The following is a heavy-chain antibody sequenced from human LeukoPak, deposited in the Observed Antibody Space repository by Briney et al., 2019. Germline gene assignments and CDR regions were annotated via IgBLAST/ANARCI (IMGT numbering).Heavy chain of an antibody. CDR1: GFTFSSYA. CDR3: AKVGDFWSGLAYNYYYGMDV. Sequence: GASLRLSCAASGFTFSSYAMSWVRQAQGKGLEWVSAISGSDGSRYYADSVMGRFTISRDNSKNTLYLQMNSLRAEDTAVYYCAKVGDFWSGLAYNYYYGMDVWGQGTTVTVSS. V-gene: IGHV3-23*01. J-gene: IGHJ6*02. CDR2: ISGSDGSR. D-gene: IGHD3-3*01.